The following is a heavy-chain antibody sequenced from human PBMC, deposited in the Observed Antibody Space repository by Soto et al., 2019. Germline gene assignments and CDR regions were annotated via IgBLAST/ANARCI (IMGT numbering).Heavy chain of an antibody. Sequence: QVQLVESGGGLVKPGGSLRLSCAASGFMFSDYYMSWIRQAPGKGLEWVSYISSGGSTKYYADSVKGRFTISRDNGKNSLSVQMRSLRDEDKAICYGGGCGGGFYDYVWGSYSQGAFDVWGQGTMVTVSS. V-gene: IGHV3-11*01. CDR1: GFMFSDYY. J-gene: IGHJ3*01. CDR3: GGCGGGFYDYVWGSYSQGAFDV. CDR2: ISSGGSTK. D-gene: IGHD3-16*01.